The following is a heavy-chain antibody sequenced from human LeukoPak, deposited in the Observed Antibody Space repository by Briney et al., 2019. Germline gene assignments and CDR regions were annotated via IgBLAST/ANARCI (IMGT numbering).Heavy chain of an antibody. CDR3: ARPPTFGGVNPFDY. CDR1: GYTFTSYD. CDR2: MNPNSGNT. D-gene: IGHD3-16*01. V-gene: IGHV1-8*03. Sequence: ASVKVSCKASGYTFTSYDINWVRQATGQGLEWMGWMNPNSGNTGYAQKFQGRVTITRNTSISTAYMELSRLKSDDTAVYFCARPPTFGGVNPFDYWGQGTLVTVSS. J-gene: IGHJ4*02.